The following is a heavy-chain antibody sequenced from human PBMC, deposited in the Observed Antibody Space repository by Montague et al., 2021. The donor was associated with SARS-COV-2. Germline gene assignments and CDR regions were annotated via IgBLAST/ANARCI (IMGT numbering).Heavy chain of an antibody. CDR3: ARKGSGRPDLAY. CDR1: GGSFSGYY. V-gene: IGHV4-34*01. CDR2: ISHSGST. D-gene: IGHD1-26*01. Sequence: SETLSLTCAVYGGSFSGYYWSWIRQPPGKGLEWIGEISHSGSTNYNPSLKSRVTISIDTSKNQFSLRLTFVTAADTAIYYCARKGSGRPDLAYWGQGTLVTVSS. J-gene: IGHJ4*02.